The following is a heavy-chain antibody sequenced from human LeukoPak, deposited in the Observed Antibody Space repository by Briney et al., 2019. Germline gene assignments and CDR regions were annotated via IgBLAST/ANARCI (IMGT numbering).Heavy chain of an antibody. V-gene: IGHV1-18*01. Sequence: ASLKISCKASDYTFRNYAITWVRRAPGQGLEWMGWISDYNGNTNYAQKFQGRVTMTTDTSTSTAYMELRSLRSDDTAVYYCARGDYYDSSGYFPGMNYWGQGTLVTVSS. CDR2: ISDYNGNT. CDR3: ARGDYYDSSGYFPGMNY. CDR1: DYTFRNYA. D-gene: IGHD3-22*01. J-gene: IGHJ4*02.